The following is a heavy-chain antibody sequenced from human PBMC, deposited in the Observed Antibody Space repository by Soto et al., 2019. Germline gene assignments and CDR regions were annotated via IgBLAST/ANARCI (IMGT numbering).Heavy chain of an antibody. Sequence: GGSLRLSCAASGFTFSSYAMHWVRQAPGKGLEWVAVISYDGSNKYYADSVKGRFTISRDNSKNPLYLQMNSLRAEDTAVYYCARVTLGNWGSGNYFDYWGQGTLVTVSS. V-gene: IGHV3-30*04. CDR3: ARVTLGNWGSGNYFDY. CDR1: GFTFSSYA. D-gene: IGHD7-27*01. CDR2: ISYDGSNK. J-gene: IGHJ4*02.